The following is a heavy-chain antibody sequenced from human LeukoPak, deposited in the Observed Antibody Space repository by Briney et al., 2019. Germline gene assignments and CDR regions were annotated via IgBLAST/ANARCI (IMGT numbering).Heavy chain of an antibody. Sequence: ASVKVSCKASVYTFTIYDINWVRQTTGQGLEWMGWMNPNIGNTGYAQKFQGRVTINRNTSITTAYMELTSLRSEDTAVYYFPRGVLATKRYYYMDVWGKGTTVTVSS. J-gene: IGHJ6*03. D-gene: IGHD5-12*01. V-gene: IGHV1-8*01. CDR2: MNPNIGNT. CDR1: VYTFTIYD. CDR3: PRGVLATKRYYYMDV.